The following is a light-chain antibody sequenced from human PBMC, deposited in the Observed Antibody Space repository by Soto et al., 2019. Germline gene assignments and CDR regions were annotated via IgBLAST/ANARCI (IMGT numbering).Light chain of an antibody. CDR1: QSISSY. V-gene: IGKV1-39*01. CDR3: QQSYSTPYT. Sequence: DIQMTQSPSSLSASVDDSVTITCRASQSISSYLNWYQQKPGKAPKLLIYAASSLQSGVPSRFSGSVSGTDFTLTISSRQPEDVATYFCQQSYSTPYTFGQGTKLEIK. J-gene: IGKJ2*01. CDR2: AAS.